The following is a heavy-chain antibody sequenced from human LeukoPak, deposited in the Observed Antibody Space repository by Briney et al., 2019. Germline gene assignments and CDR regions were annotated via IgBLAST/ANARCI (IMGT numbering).Heavy chain of an antibody. CDR2: IRYDGSNK. Sequence: GGSLRLSCAASGFIFSSYGMHWVRQAPGKGLEWVAFIRYDGSNKYYADSVKGRFTISRDNSKNMLYLQMNSLRAEDTAVYYCAKDRSMVRGVSIRFRRSGTMDVWGKGTTVTISS. CDR1: GFIFSSYG. V-gene: IGHV3-30*02. CDR3: AKDRSMVRGVSIRFRRSGTMDV. D-gene: IGHD3-10*01. J-gene: IGHJ6*03.